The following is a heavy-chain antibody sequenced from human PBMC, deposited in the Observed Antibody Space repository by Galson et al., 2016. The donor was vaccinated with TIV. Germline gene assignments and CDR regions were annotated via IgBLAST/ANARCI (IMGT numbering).Heavy chain of an antibody. CDR3: ATFSGARGPFDY. V-gene: IGHV1-3*01. Sequence: SVKVSCKASGYILASHVMHWVRQAPGQRPEWMGWINVGNGDRKYSQRLQGRVTLTRDTSTSTVYMELTSLKSDDTAVLYCATFSGARGPFDYWGQGTLVAVSS. J-gene: IGHJ4*02. CDR1: GYILASHV. CDR2: INVGNGDR. D-gene: IGHD2-15*01.